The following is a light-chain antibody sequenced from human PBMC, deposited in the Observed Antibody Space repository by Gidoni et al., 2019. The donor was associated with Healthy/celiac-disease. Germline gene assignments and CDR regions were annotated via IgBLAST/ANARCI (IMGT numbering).Light chain of an antibody. J-gene: IGKJ1*01. CDR2: GAS. V-gene: IGKV3-15*01. CDR3: QQYNNWPRT. Sequence: EIVITQFPATLSVSPGERATLSCRASQSVSSNLAWYQQKPGQAPRLLIYGASTRATGIPARFSGSGSGTEFTLTISSLQSEDFAVYYCQQYNNWPRTFXQXTKVEIK. CDR1: QSVSSN.